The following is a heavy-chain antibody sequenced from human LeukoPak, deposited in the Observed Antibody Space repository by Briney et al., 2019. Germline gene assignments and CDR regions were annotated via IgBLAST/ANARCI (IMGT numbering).Heavy chain of an antibody. CDR3: ASEYCSSTSCYGDAFDI. CDR1: GFTFSSYS. Sequence: GGSLRLSCAASGFTFSSYSMNWVRQAPGKGLEWVSSISSSSSYIYYADPVKGRFTISRDNAKNSLYLQMNSLRAEDTAVYYCASEYCSSTSCYGDAFDIWGQGTMVTVSS. D-gene: IGHD2-2*01. J-gene: IGHJ3*02. CDR2: ISSSSSYI. V-gene: IGHV3-21*01.